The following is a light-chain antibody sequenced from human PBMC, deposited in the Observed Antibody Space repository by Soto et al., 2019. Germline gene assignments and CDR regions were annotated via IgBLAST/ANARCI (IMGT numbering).Light chain of an antibody. J-gene: IGKJ3*01. CDR1: QSISRY. Sequence: DSQMTQSPSSRSAAVGDRATVACRAGQSISRYLNWYQQRPGKAPKLLIYSASTLQTGVPSRFSGSGSGTDFTLTISSLQPEDFATYYCQQSYNGPFTFGPGTKVDIK. CDR3: QQSYNGPFT. CDR2: SAS. V-gene: IGKV1-39*01.